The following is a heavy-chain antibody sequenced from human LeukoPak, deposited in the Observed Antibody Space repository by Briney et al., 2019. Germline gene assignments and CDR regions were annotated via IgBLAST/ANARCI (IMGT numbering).Heavy chain of an antibody. CDR1: GGSISTNGYY. V-gene: IGHV4-30-2*01. Sequence: SETLSLTCTVSGGSISTNGYYWSWIRQPPGKGLEWIGYIYYSGDTYYNPSLPSLKSRVTISVDRSRNQFSLKLNSVTAADTAVYYCARAPQDGSGSYYLDYWGQGTLVTVSS. CDR3: ARAPQDGSGSYYLDY. D-gene: IGHD3-10*01. J-gene: IGHJ4*02. CDR2: IYYSGDT.